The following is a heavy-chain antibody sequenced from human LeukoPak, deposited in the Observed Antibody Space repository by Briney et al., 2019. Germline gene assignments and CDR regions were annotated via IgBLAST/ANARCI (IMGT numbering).Heavy chain of an antibody. CDR3: AKGCGGNCYPPSY. CDR1: GFTVSSKY. J-gene: IGHJ4*02. Sequence: PGGSLRLSCADSGFTVSSKYMSWVRQAPGKGLEWVSAISGSGVGTYYADSVKGRFTISRDNSKNTLYLQMNSLRAEDTAVYYCAKGCGGNCYPPSYWGQGTLVTVSS. D-gene: IGHD2-15*01. V-gene: IGHV3-23*01. CDR2: ISGSGVGT.